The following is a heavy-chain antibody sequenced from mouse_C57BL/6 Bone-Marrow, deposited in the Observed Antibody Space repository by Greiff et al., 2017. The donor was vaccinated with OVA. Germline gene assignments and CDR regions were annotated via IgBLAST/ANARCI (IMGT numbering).Heavy chain of an antibody. V-gene: IGHV1-63*01. D-gene: IGHD2-4*01. CDR3: ARFYDYYYDAMDY. CDR1: GYTFTNYW. J-gene: IGHJ4*01. Sequence: QVQLKESGAELVRPGTSVKMSCKASGYTFTNYWIGWAKQRPGHGLEWIGDIYPGGGYTNYNEKFKGKATLTADKSSSTAYMQFSSLTSEDSAIYYCARFYDYYYDAMDYWGQGTSVTVSS. CDR2: IYPGGGYT.